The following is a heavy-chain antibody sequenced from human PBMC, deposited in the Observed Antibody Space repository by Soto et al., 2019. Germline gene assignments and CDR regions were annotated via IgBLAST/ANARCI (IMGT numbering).Heavy chain of an antibody. CDR2: MIVNSGNT. J-gene: IGHJ3*02. Sequence: ASVKVSCKASGYTFTSYDINWVRQATGQGLEWIGWMIVNSGNTNYAQKFQERVTITRDMSTSTAYMELSSLRSEDTAVYYCAAVGVDDAFDIWGQGTMVTVSS. CDR1: GYTFTSYD. D-gene: IGHD6-19*01. CDR3: AAVGVDDAFDI. V-gene: IGHV1-8*01.